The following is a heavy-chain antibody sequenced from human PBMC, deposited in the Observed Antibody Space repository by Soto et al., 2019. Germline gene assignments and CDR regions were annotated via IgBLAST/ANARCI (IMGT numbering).Heavy chain of an antibody. Sequence: HPGGSLRLSCAASGFTFSSYAMYWVRQAPGKGLEWVAVISYDGSNKYYADSVKGRFTISRDNSKNTLYLQMNSLRTEDTAVYYCASDKWELLPFYYYGMDVWGQGTTVTVSS. D-gene: IGHD1-26*01. CDR2: ISYDGSNK. CDR1: GFTFSSYA. CDR3: ASDKWELLPFYYYGMDV. J-gene: IGHJ6*02. V-gene: IGHV3-30-3*01.